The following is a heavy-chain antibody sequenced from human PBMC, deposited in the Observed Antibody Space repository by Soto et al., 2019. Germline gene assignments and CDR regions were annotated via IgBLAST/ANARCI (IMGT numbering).Heavy chain of an antibody. CDR1: GYTLSELS. Sequence: QLQLRQSGAEVKKPGASLKVSCKVSGYTLSELSMHWVRQAAGKGLEWMGGFDPETREIVYGQNFQGRVIMTEDRSTDTASLELSSLTSADTAVYSCATALSYMAAGAYYLYYWRQGTVVTVSS. CDR3: ATALSYMAAGAYYLYY. J-gene: IGHJ4*02. V-gene: IGHV1-24*01. D-gene: IGHD6-13*01. CDR2: FDPETREI.